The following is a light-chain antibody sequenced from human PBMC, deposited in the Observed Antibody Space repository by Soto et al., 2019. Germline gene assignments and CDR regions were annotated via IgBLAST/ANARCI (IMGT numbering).Light chain of an antibody. Sequence: DAVMTQSPLSLPVTLGQPASIPCRSSQSLVHSDGNTYLHWFQQRPGQSPRRLIYKVSNRDSGVPDRFSGSGSGTDFTLIISRVEAEDVAVYYCMQGTHWPITFGQGTRLEIE. CDR3: MQGTHWPIT. CDR2: KVS. J-gene: IGKJ5*01. CDR1: QSLVHSDGNTY. V-gene: IGKV2-30*02.